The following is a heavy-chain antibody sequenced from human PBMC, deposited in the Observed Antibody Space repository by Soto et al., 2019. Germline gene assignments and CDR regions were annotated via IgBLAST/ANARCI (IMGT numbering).Heavy chain of an antibody. CDR1: GGTFSSYA. Sequence: QVQLVQSGAEVKKPGSSVKVSCKASGGTFSSYAISWVRQAPGQGLEWMGGIIPISGRANYAQTFQGRVTITADESTSTAYMDLSSRRSQDTAVYYCARSQGCSTSLEIYYYYYYGMDVWGRGTTVTVSS. CDR3: ARSQGCSTSLEIYYYYYYGMDV. V-gene: IGHV1-69*01. J-gene: IGHJ6*02. D-gene: IGHD2-2*01. CDR2: IIPISGRA.